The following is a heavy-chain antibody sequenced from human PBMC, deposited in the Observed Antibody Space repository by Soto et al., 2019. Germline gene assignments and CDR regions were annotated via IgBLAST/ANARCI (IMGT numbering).Heavy chain of an antibody. CDR3: ARGPLVVLDYFES. J-gene: IGHJ4*02. CDR2: IFPLTDIP. CDR1: GGTFRNYP. V-gene: IGHV1-69*02. Sequence: QVQLVQSGTEVKKPGSSVKVSCKASGGTFRNYPINWVRQAPGQGLEWMGSIFPLTDIPDYAQNFQARLTISADKSTSTAYMELISLSSDDTAMYFCARGPLVVLDYFESWGQGPLVTVSS.